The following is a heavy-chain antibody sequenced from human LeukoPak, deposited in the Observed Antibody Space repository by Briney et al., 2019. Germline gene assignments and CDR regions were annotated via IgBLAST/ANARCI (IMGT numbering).Heavy chain of an antibody. D-gene: IGHD5-12*01. V-gene: IGHV4-39*07. J-gene: IGHJ4*02. CDR1: GGSISSSSYY. CDR3: ARLARPTLYSGYDQVGY. Sequence: KSSETLSLTCTVSGGSISSSSYYWSWIRQPPGKGLEWIGEINHSGSTNYNPSLKSRVTISVDTSKNQFSLKLSSVTAADTAVYYCARLARPTLYSGYDQVGYWGQGTLVTVSS. CDR2: INHSGST.